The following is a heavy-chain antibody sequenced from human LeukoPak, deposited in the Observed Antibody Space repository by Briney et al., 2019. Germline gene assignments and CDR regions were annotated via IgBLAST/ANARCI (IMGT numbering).Heavy chain of an antibody. V-gene: IGHV3-23*01. D-gene: IGHD3-10*01. CDR1: RFPVRSNY. CDR3: AGLWFGDNFDS. J-gene: IGHJ4*02. Sequence: GGSLRLSCAASRFPVRSNYMSWVRQAPGKGLEWVSAISGRGAATYYAYSVKGRFTISRDNSKNTLYVQMNSLRVEDTAVYYCAGLWFGDNFDSWGQGTLVTVSS. CDR2: ISGRGAAT.